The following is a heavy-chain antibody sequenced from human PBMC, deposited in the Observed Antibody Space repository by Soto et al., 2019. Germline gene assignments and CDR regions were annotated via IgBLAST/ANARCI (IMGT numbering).Heavy chain of an antibody. J-gene: IGHJ3*02. CDR2: IWYDGSNK. D-gene: IGHD6-6*01. CDR1: GFTFSSYG. CDR3: ARDRRIAARRARAFDI. V-gene: IGHV3-33*01. Sequence: QVQLVESGGGVVQPGRSLRLSCAASGFTFSSYGMHWVRQAPGKGLEWVAVIWYDGSNKYYADSVKGRFTISRDNSKNTLYLQMNSLRAEDTAVYYCARDRRIAARRARAFDIWGQRTMVTVSS.